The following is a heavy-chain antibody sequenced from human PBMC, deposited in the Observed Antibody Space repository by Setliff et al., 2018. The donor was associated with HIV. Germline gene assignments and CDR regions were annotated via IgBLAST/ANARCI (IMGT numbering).Heavy chain of an antibody. D-gene: IGHD6-13*01. CDR2: INHSGST. J-gene: IGHJ6*03. CDR3: AREAIAAAGIDYMDV. V-gene: IGHV4-34*01. Sequence: SETLSLTCAVYGGSFSGYYWSWIRQPPGKGLEWSGEINHSGSTNYKPSLKSRVTISVDMSKNQVSLKLSSVTAADTAVYYCAREAIAAAGIDYMDVWGKGTTVTVSS. CDR1: GGSFSGYY.